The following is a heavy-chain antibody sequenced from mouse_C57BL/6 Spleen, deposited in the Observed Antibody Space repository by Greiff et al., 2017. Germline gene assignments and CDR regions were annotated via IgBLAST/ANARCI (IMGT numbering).Heavy chain of an antibody. CDR3: ARAKLRGDYYAMDY. J-gene: IGHJ4*01. V-gene: IGHV1-52*01. D-gene: IGHD1-1*01. CDR1: GYTFTSYW. CDR2: IDPSDSET. Sequence: QVQLQQPGAELVRPGSSVKLSCKASGYTFTSYWMHWVKQRPIQGLEWIGNIDPSDSETPYNQKFKDKATLTVDKSSSTAYMQLSSLTSEDSAVYYCARAKLRGDYYAMDYWGQGTSVTVSS.